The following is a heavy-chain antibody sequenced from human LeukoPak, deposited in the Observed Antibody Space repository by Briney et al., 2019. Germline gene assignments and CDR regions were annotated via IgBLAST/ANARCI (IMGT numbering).Heavy chain of an antibody. Sequence: ASVKVSCKASGYTFTGYYMHWVRQAPGQGLEWMGWINPNSGGTNYAQRFQGRVTMTRDTSISTAYMELSRLRSDDTAVYYCARGSLQLWHGGLVDYWGQGTLVTVSS. D-gene: IGHD5-18*01. CDR2: INPNSGGT. V-gene: IGHV1-2*02. J-gene: IGHJ4*02. CDR3: ARGSLQLWHGGLVDY. CDR1: GYTFTGYY.